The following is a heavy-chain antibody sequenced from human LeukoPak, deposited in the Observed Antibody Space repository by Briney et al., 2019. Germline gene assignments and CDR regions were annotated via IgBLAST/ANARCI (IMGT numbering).Heavy chain of an antibody. V-gene: IGHV3-73*01. Sequence: GGSLKLSCAASGFTFSGSAMHWVRQASGKGLEWVGRIRSKANSYATAYAASVKGRFTISRDNAKNSLYLQMNSLRAEDTAVYYCARVGQGGSGSYYNPFDYWGQGTLVTVSS. CDR1: GFTFSGSA. CDR3: ARVGQGGSGSYYNPFDY. D-gene: IGHD3-10*01. J-gene: IGHJ4*02. CDR2: IRSKANSYAT.